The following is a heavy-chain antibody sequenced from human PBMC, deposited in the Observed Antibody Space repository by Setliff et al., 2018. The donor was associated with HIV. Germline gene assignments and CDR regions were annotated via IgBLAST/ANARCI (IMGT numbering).Heavy chain of an antibody. Sequence: SETLSLTCSVSGHSIRSGYYWGWIRQPPGKGLEWIGTMYHSGSTYYNPSLQGRVTMFFDTSEDHFSLRLSSVTAADTAVYYCASRWGSYYDTNGHPFDYWGQGTLVTAPQ. J-gene: IGHJ4*02. D-gene: IGHD3-22*01. CDR2: MYHSGST. V-gene: IGHV4-38-2*01. CDR1: GHSIRSGYY. CDR3: ASRWGSYYDTNGHPFDY.